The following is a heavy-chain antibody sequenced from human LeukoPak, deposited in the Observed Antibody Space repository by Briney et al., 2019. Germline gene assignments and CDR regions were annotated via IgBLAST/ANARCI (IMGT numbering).Heavy chain of an antibody. V-gene: IGHV3-23*01. CDR1: GFTFSSYT. Sequence: GGSLRLSCAASGFTFSSYTMSWVRQAPGKGLEWVSAIGNSGDNTYYADSVKGRFTISRDNSKNTLYLQMNSLRAEDTAIYHCARRLGYCSRTSCYVAPFDYWGQGTLVTVSS. D-gene: IGHD2-2*01. J-gene: IGHJ4*02. CDR2: IGNSGDNT. CDR3: ARRLGYCSRTSCYVAPFDY.